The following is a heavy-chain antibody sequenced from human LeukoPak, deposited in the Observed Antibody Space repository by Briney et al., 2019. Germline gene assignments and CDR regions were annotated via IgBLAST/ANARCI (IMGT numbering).Heavy chain of an antibody. V-gene: IGHV1-2*02. Sequence: GGSLKVSCKASGYTFTGYYMHWVRQAPGQGLEWMGWINTNTGGTNYAQKFQGRVTMTRDTSISTAYMEVGSLRSDDTAVYYCARDPAGPNGWFDPWGQGTLVTLSS. CDR1: GYTFTGYY. CDR3: ARDPAGPNGWFDP. D-gene: IGHD1-1*01. CDR2: INTNTGGT. J-gene: IGHJ5*02.